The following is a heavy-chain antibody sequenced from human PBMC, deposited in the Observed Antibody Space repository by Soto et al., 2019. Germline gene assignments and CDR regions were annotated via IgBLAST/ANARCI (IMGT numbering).Heavy chain of an antibody. Sequence: GGTLSLSCTASGSGFTFRNYTLNWVRQAPGKGLKWVAVISYDGTIKYYADSVKCRFTNSRDDSKKAVFLQMNSLRGEDTAVYYCARAGGRLTWRFDLWGQEALVTFSS. V-gene: IGHV3-30*16. CDR2: ISYDGTIK. J-gene: IGHJ4*02. CDR3: ARAGGRLTWRFDL. CDR1: GSGFTFRNYT. D-gene: IGHD2-21*02.